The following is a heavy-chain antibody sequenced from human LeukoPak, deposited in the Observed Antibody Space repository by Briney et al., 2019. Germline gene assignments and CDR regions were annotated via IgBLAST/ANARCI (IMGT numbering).Heavy chain of an antibody. Sequence: ASVKVSRKVSGYTLTELSMHWVRQAPGKGLEWMGGFDPEDGETIYAQKFQGRVTMTEDTSTDTAYMELSSLRSEDTAVYYCATARLAYCSSTSCYAGSAFDIWGQGTMVTVSS. CDR3: ATARLAYCSSTSCYAGSAFDI. J-gene: IGHJ3*02. D-gene: IGHD2-2*01. V-gene: IGHV1-24*01. CDR2: FDPEDGET. CDR1: GYTLTELS.